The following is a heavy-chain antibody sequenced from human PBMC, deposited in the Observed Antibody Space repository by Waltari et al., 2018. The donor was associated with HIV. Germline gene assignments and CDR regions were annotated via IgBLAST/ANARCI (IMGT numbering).Heavy chain of an antibody. J-gene: IGHJ4*02. Sequence: QLQLQESGPGLVKPSETLSLTCTVSGGSISSSSYYWGWIRQPPGKGLEWIGSIYYSGSTYYNPSLKSRVTISVDTSKNQFSLKLSSVTAADTAVYYCASADIVLMVYAPHFDYWGQGTLVTVSS. CDR3: ASADIVLMVYAPHFDY. CDR1: GGSISSSSYY. D-gene: IGHD2-8*01. CDR2: IYYSGST. V-gene: IGHV4-39*01.